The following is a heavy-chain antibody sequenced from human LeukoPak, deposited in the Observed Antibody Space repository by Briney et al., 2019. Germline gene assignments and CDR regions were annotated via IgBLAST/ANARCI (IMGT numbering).Heavy chain of an antibody. Sequence: GGSLRLSCAASGFTFSRYWMNWVRQAPGKGLEWVASINQDESAKFYVDSVKGRFTISRDNAKNSLYLQMNSLRAEDMALYYCAKDKGIYGSGSSFDYWGQGTLVTVSS. CDR2: INQDESAK. D-gene: IGHD3-10*01. CDR1: GFTFSRYW. V-gene: IGHV3-7*03. CDR3: AKDKGIYGSGSSFDY. J-gene: IGHJ4*02.